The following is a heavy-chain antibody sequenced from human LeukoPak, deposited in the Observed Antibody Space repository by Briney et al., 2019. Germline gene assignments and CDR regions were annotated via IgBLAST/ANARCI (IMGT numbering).Heavy chain of an antibody. CDR2: IYTSGST. J-gene: IGHJ6*03. V-gene: IGHV4-4*07. CDR3: ARDMNIRTGTTGNYYYYYMDV. Sequence: SETLSLTCTVSGGSISSYYWSWIRQPAGKGLEWIGRIYTSGSTNYNPSLKSRVTMSVDTSKNQFSLKLSSVTAADTAVYYCARDMNIRTGTTGNYYYYYMDVWGKGTTVTVSS. D-gene: IGHD1-7*01. CDR1: GGSISSYY.